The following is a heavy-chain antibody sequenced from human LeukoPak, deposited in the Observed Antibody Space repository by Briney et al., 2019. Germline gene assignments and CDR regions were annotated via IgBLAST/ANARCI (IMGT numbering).Heavy chain of an antibody. V-gene: IGHV3-53*01. CDR3: AREKTGSDGYNHGFDY. D-gene: IGHD5-24*01. CDR2: IYSGGTT. Sequence: GGSLRLSCAASGFTVINNYMSWVRQAPGKGLEWVSVIYSGGTTKYADSVRGRFSISRDNSKNTLHLQMNSLRADDTAVYYCAREKTGSDGYNHGFDYSGQGALVTVSS. CDR1: GFTVINNY. J-gene: IGHJ4*02.